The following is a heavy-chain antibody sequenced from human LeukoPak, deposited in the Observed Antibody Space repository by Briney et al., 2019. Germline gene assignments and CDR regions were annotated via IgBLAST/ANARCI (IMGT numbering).Heavy chain of an antibody. V-gene: IGHV3-21*01. Sequence: GGSLRLSCAASGFTFCSYSMNWVRQAPGKGLEWVSSISSSSIYIYYADSVEGRFTISRDNAKNSLCLQMNSLRAEDTAVYYCAKGGGYEAQYYYYYLDVWGKGTTVTISS. CDR3: AKGGGYEAQYYYYYLDV. CDR2: ISSSSIYI. CDR1: GFTFCSYS. D-gene: IGHD5-12*01. J-gene: IGHJ6*03.